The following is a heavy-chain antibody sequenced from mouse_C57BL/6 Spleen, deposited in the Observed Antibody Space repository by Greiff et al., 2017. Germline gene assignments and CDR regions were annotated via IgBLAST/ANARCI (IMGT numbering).Heavy chain of an antibody. Sequence: VQLQQPGAELVRPGSSVKLSCKASGYTFTSYWMDWVKQRPGQGLEWIGNIYPSDSETHYNQKFKDKATLTVDKSSSTAYMQLSSLTSEDSAVYYCARGDYSNYVYYAMDYWGQGTSVTVSS. D-gene: IGHD2-5*01. CDR1: GYTFTSYW. V-gene: IGHV1-61*01. CDR3: ARGDYSNYVYYAMDY. CDR2: IYPSDSET. J-gene: IGHJ4*01.